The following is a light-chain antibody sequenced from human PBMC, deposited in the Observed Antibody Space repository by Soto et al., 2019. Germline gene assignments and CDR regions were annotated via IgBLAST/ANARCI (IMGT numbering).Light chain of an antibody. CDR1: SSDVGKYNY. Sequence: QSVLTQPASVSGSPGQSITISCTGTSSDVGKYNYVSWYQQHPAKAPKLMIFEVSNRPSGVCNRFSGSKSGNTASLTMSGHQPEDEAEYYCSSYSGRSISTVVFGGGTKLTVL. V-gene: IGLV2-14*01. J-gene: IGLJ2*01. CDR2: EVS. CDR3: SSYSGRSISTVV.